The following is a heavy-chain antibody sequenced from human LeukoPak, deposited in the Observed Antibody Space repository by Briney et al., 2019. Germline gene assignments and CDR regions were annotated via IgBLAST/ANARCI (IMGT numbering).Heavy chain of an antibody. V-gene: IGHV4-39*02. CDR1: GGSISSSSYY. D-gene: IGHD4-11*01. CDR3: AKDIIYSAALNWFDP. J-gene: IGHJ5*02. CDR2: IYYSGST. Sequence: SETLSLTCTVSGGSISSSSYYWGWIRQPPGKGLEWIGSIYYSGSTYYNPSLKSRVTISVDTSKNQFSLKLSSVTAADTAVYYCAKDIIYSAALNWFDPWGQGTLVTVSS.